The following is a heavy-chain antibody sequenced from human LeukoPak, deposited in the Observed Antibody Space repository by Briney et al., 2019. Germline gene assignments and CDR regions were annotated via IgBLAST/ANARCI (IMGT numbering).Heavy chain of an antibody. CDR1: GGSMSSYC. V-gene: IGHV4-59*01. Sequence: SETLSLTCTVSGGSMSSYCWTWIRQPPGRGLEWIGHIYYTGSTSYNPSLKSRVTLSVDTSKNQFSLKLTSVTAADTAVYYCARYLSSGLDYWGQGTWVTVSS. J-gene: IGHJ4*02. D-gene: IGHD3-10*01. CDR3: ARYLSSGLDY. CDR2: IYYTGST.